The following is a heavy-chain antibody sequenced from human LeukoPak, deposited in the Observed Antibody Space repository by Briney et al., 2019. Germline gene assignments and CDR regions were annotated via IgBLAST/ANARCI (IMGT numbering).Heavy chain of an antibody. J-gene: IGHJ4*02. CDR2: INPNSGGT. V-gene: IGHV1-2*02. D-gene: IGHD3-22*01. CDR3: ARIYYDTSGHVEPTDY. CDR1: GYTFTGYY. Sequence: GASVKVSCKASGYTFTGYYLHWVRQAPGQGLEWVGWINPNSGGTNYTQKFQGRVTMTRDTSLSTAYMELSRLRSDDTAVYYCARIYYDTSGHVEPTDYWGQGTLVTVSS.